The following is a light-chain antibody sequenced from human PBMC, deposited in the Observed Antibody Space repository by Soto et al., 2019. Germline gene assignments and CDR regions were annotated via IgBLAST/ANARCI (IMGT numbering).Light chain of an antibody. CDR1: YSSNNKNY. V-gene: IGKV4-1*01. CDR2: WAS. CDR3: QQYYSTPWT. Sequence: YSSNNKNYLTWYQQKPGQPPKLLIYWASTRESGVPDRFSGSGSGTDFTLTISSLQAEDVAVYYCQQYYSTPWTFGQGTKVDIK. J-gene: IGKJ1*01.